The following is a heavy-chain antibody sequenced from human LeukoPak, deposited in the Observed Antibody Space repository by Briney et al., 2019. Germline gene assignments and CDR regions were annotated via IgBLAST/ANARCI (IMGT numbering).Heavy chain of an antibody. V-gene: IGHV3-21*01. D-gene: IGHD3-9*01. CDR3: ARYYDILTGYYRDFDY. Sequence: GGSLRLSCAASGFTFSSYSMNWVRQAPGKGLGWVSSISSSSSYIYYADSVKGRFTISRDNAKNSLYLQMNSLRAEDTAVYYCARYYDILTGYYRDFDYWGQGTLVTVSS. CDR1: GFTFSSYS. J-gene: IGHJ4*02. CDR2: ISSSSSYI.